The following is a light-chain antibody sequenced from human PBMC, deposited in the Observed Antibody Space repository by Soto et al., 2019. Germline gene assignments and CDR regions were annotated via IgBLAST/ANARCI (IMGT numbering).Light chain of an antibody. V-gene: IGKV3-20*01. Sequence: EVVLTQSPGTLSLSPGERATLSCRASQSIGSSYLAWYQQKPGQAPRLLIYGASSRATGIPDRFSGGGSGTDFSLNISRLDPEDFAVYYCQQYSSSPITFGQGTRLEIK. CDR2: GAS. CDR3: QQYSSSPIT. CDR1: QSIGSSY. J-gene: IGKJ5*01.